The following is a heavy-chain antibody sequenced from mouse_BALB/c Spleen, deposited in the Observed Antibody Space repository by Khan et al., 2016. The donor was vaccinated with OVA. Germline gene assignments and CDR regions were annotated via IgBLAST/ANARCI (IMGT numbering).Heavy chain of an antibody. Sequence: VKLQESGAELAKPGASVKMSCKASGYTFTTYWMHWVKQRPGQGLEWIGYINPTSGYTDYNDKFKDRATLSTDKYSRTAYIQLNSLTSDDSAVYYCTRDRIDYWGQGTTLTVSS. CDR3: TRDRIDY. CDR2: INPTSGYT. J-gene: IGHJ2*01. V-gene: IGHV1-7*01. CDR1: GYTFTTYW.